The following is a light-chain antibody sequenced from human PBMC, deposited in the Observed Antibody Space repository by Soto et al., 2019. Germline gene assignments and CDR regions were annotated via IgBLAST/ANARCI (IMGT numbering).Light chain of an antibody. Sequence: EIVLTQSPAPLSLSPGEIATLSCRASQSVSSYLAWYQQKPGQAPRLLIYDASNRATGIPARFSGSGSGTDFTLTISSLEPADFAFYYCQQRSNWPLTFGGGTKVEIK. CDR1: QSVSSY. CDR3: QQRSNWPLT. J-gene: IGKJ4*01. V-gene: IGKV3-11*01. CDR2: DAS.